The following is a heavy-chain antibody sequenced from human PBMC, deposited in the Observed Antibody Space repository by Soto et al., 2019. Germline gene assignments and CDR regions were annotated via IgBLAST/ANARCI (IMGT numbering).Heavy chain of an antibody. D-gene: IGHD3-10*01. CDR3: ARDGTVLLWFGELLKRENLFDP. J-gene: IGHJ5*02. V-gene: IGHV1-69*01. CDR2: IIPIFGTA. CDR1: GGTFSSYA. Sequence: QVQLVQSGAEVKKPGSSVKVSCKASGGTFSSYAISWVRQAPGQGLEWMGGIIPIFGTANYAQKFQGRVTITADESTSTAYMELSSLRSEDTAVYYCARDGTVLLWFGELLKRENLFDPWGQGTLVTVSS.